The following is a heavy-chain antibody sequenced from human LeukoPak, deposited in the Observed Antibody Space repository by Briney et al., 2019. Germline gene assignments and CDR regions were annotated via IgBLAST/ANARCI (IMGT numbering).Heavy chain of an antibody. CDR3: ARGGSYLD. CDR1: GFTFSSYA. J-gene: IGHJ4*02. V-gene: IGHV3-64*01. Sequence: GGSLRLSCAASGFTFSSYAMHWVRQAPGKGLEYVSAISSNGGSTYYANSVKGRFTISRDNSKNTLYLQMGSLRAEDMAVYYCARGGSYLDWGQGTLVTVSS. D-gene: IGHD1-26*01. CDR2: ISSNGGST.